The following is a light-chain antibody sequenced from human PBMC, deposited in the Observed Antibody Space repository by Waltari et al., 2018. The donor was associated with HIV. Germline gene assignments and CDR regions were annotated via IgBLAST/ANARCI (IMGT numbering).Light chain of an antibody. J-gene: IGKJ1*01. V-gene: IGKV3-20*01. CDR1: QSVNNNY. CDR2: GAS. CDR3: QQYGSSPWT. Sequence: EIVLTQSPGTLSLSPGEGATLSCRASQSVNNNYLAWYQQKPGQAPRLLFYGASSRATGIPDRFSGSGSGTDFTLTISRLEPEDRAVYYCQQYGSSPWTFGPGTKVEVK.